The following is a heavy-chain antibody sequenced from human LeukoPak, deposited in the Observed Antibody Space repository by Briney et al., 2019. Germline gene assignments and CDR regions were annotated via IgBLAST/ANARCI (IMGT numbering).Heavy chain of an antibody. CDR2: IIPFLGTT. CDR1: GGSFNNFV. D-gene: IGHD3-3*01. CDR3: ATPLDKTFGYSFDV. Sequence: SVKVSCKASGGSFNNFVISWLRQAPGQGLEWMGWIIPFLGTTTSAQRFHGRVSITMDDFTSTAYMELSSLRSEDTAVYYCATPLDKTFGYSFDVWGQGTMVTVSS. J-gene: IGHJ3*01. V-gene: IGHV1-69*05.